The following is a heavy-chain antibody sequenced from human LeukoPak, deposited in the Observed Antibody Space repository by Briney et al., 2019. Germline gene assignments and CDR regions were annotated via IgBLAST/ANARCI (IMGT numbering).Heavy chain of an antibody. CDR2: ISYDGSNK. CDR1: GFTFSSYA. D-gene: IGHD3-9*01. V-gene: IGHV3-30-3*01. J-gene: IGHJ3*02. CDR3: ARDLAGPSRNFDWLPQMGNDAFDI. Sequence: PGGSLRLSCAASGFTFSSYAMHWVRQAPGKGLEWVAVISYDGSNKYYADSVKGRFTISRDNSKNTLYMQMNSLRAEDTAVYYCARDLAGPSRNFDWLPQMGNDAFDIWGQGTMVTVSS.